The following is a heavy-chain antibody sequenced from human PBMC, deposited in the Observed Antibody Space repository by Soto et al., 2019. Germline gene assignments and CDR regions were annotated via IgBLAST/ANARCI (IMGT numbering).Heavy chain of an antibody. D-gene: IGHD6-6*01. CDR3: AREQLGYYFDY. J-gene: IGHJ4*02. Sequence: QVQLVESGGGVVQPGRSLRLSYAASGFTFSSYAMHWVRQAPGKGLEWVAVISYDGSNKYYADSVKGRFTISRDNSKNTLYLQMNSLRAEDTAVYYCAREQLGYYFDYWGQGTLVTVSS. V-gene: IGHV3-30-3*01. CDR1: GFTFSSYA. CDR2: ISYDGSNK.